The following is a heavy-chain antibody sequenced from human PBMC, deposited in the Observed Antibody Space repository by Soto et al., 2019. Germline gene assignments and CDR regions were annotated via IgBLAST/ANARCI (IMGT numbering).Heavy chain of an antibody. Sequence: QVQLVESGGGVVQPGRSLRLSCTASGFSFSGYGFHWVRQAPGKGLEWVALISYDGSYKYHTDSVKGRFTISRDNSKNTLYLQMSSLSAEDTAVYYCARVGYDKDYYGMDVWGQGPTVAVSS. V-gene: IGHV3-30*03. CDR2: ISYDGSYK. CDR1: GFSFSGYG. J-gene: IGHJ6*02. D-gene: IGHD5-12*01. CDR3: ARVGYDKDYYGMDV.